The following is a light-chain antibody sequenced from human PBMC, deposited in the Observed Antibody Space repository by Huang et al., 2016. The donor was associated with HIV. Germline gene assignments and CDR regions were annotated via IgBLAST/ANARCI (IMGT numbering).Light chain of an antibody. CDR3: QQGYTTSWT. J-gene: IGKJ1*01. CDR1: QSITTY. Sequence: DIQMTQSPSSLSASVGDRVTITCRARQSITTYLNWYQKKPGKAPTLLIYATDSLQSGVPARFSGRGSGTEFTLTISSLQPDDFATYYCQQGYTTSWTFGPGTKVE. CDR2: ATD. V-gene: IGKV1-39*01.